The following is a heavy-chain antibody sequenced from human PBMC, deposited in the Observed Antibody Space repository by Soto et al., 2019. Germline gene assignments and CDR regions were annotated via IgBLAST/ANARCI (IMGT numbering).Heavy chain of an antibody. CDR3: ARGLAQNYYYYGMDV. CDR1: GGSISSYY. V-gene: IGHV4-59*01. CDR2: IYYSGST. J-gene: IGHJ6*02. Sequence: QVQLQESGPGLVKPSETLSLTCTVSGGSISSYYWSWIRQPPGKGLEWIGYIYYSGSTNYNPSLKRRVTISVDTTKNQFSLKLSSVTAADTAVYYCARGLAQNYYYYGMDVWGQGTTVTVSS.